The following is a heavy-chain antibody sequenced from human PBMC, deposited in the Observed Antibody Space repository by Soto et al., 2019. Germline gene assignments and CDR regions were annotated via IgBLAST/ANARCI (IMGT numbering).Heavy chain of an antibody. CDR1: GFTLSSYT. CDR2: ISSSSTYI. J-gene: IGHJ4*02. V-gene: IGHV3-21*01. CDR3: ARDRTDGFYRTCFDY. D-gene: IGHD2-2*01. Sequence: PGGSLRLSCAVSGFTLSSYTMNWVRQAPGKGLEWVSSISSSSTYIYYADSVKGRFTISRDNAKSSLYLQMNSLRAEDTAVYYCARDRTDGFYRTCFDYWGQGTQVTVSS.